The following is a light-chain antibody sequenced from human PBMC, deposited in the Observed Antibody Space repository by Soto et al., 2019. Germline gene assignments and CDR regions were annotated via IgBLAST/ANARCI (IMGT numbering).Light chain of an antibody. CDR1: ENIYGY. J-gene: IGKJ4*01. CDR3: QQYSAYPLT. V-gene: IGKV1-5*03. CDR2: WAS. Sequence: DIQLTQSTSILSASVGDRVTITCRASENIYGYLAWYQQKPGEAPKLLIYWASTLVSGVPSRFTGGESGTEFTLTLNDLQPDDFAAYVCQQYSAYPLTFGGVTRVDVK.